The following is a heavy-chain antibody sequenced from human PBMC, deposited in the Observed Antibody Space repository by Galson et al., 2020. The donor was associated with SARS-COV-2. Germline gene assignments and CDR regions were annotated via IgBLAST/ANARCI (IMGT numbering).Heavy chain of an antibody. D-gene: IGHD5-18*01. CDR1: GYTFTGYY. Sequence: ASVKVSCKASGYTFTGYYMNWVRQAPGQGLEWMGWINPNNGGTNYAQKFQGRVTMTRDTSISIAYMELSRLRSDDTAVYYCARDGTAMVTNGFDIWGQGTMVTVSS. CDR3: ARDGTAMVTNGFDI. CDR2: INPNNGGT. V-gene: IGHV1-2*02. J-gene: IGHJ3*02.